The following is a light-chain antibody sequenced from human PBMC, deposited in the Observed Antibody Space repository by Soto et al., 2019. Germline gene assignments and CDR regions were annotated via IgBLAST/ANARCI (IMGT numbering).Light chain of an antibody. CDR1: QGISNF. CDR3: QKYSSVIT. Sequence: DIQMTQSPSSLSASVGDRVTITCRASQGISNFLAWYQQKPGKVPKLLISAASTLQSGVPSRVSGSGSGTDFSLTITSLQAEDVATYYCQKYSSVITFGQGTRLEIK. V-gene: IGKV1-27*01. CDR2: AAS. J-gene: IGKJ5*01.